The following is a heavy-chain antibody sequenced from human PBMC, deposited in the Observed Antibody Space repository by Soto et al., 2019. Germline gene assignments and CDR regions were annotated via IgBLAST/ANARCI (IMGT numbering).Heavy chain of an antibody. J-gene: IGHJ4*02. D-gene: IGHD2-15*01. V-gene: IGHV3-23*01. CDR3: AKHVCSGGGCDYFDY. Sequence: GGSLRLSCAASGFTFSTYAMTWVRQAPGTGLEWLSAITSSGDNTYYADSVKGRFTISRDNSKNTPYLQMNSLRAEDTALYYCAKHVCSGGGCDYFDYWGLGTLVTVSS. CDR1: GFTFSTYA. CDR2: ITSSGDNT.